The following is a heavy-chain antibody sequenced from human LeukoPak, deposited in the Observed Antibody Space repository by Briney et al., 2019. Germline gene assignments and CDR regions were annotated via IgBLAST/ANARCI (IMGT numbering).Heavy chain of an antibody. D-gene: IGHD2/OR15-2a*01. Sequence: SETLSLTCTVSGGSISSYYWTWIRRPPGKGLWWIGYIYSSGRTNYNPSLKSQVTMSVDKSKNQFSLKVISVTAADTAVYYCARLSAGFNSSYWFDPWGQGTLVTVSS. J-gene: IGHJ5*02. CDR2: IYSSGRT. V-gene: IGHV4-4*09. CDR3: ARLSAGFNSSYWFDP. CDR1: GGSISSYY.